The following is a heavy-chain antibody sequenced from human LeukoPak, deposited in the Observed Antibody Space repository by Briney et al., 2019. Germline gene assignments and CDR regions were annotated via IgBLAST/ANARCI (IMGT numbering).Heavy chain of an antibody. Sequence: GRSLRLSCAASGFTFSSYGMHWVRQAPGKGLEWVAVISYDGTNKYYADSVKGRFTISRDNSKNTLYLQMDSLRTEDTAVYCARVEPYASGWYGSIDYWGRGTLVAVSS. J-gene: IGHJ4*02. CDR1: GFTFSSYG. CDR2: ISYDGTNK. CDR3: ARVEPYASGWYGSIDY. D-gene: IGHD6-19*01. V-gene: IGHV3-30*03.